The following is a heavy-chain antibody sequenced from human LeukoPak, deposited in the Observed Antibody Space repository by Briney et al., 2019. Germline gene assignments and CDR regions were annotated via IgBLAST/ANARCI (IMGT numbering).Heavy chain of an antibody. CDR1: GGSISSGSYY. V-gene: IGHV4-61*02. CDR3: ARDRITGTLLNDAFDI. CDR2: IYTSGST. J-gene: IGHJ3*02. Sequence: PSETLSLTCTVSGGSISSGSYYWSWIRQPVGKGLEWIGRIYTSGSTNYNPSLKSRVTISVDTSKNQFSLKLSSVTAADTAVYYCARDRITGTLLNDAFDIWGQGTMVTVSS. D-gene: IGHD1-7*01.